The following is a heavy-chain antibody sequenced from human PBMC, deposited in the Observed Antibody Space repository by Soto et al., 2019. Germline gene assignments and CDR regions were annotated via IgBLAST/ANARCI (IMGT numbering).Heavy chain of an antibody. V-gene: IGHV3-30*18. CDR2: ISYDGSNK. D-gene: IGHD6-19*01. CDR1: GFTFSSYG. Sequence: QVQLVESGGGVVQPGRSLRLSCAASGFTFSSYGMHWVRQAPGKGLEWVAVISYDGSNKYYVDSVKGRFTIARDNSKNTLYLQMSSLRAEDTAVYYCVKDGSSGWPDYYGLDVWGQGTLVTVSS. J-gene: IGHJ6*02. CDR3: VKDGSSGWPDYYGLDV.